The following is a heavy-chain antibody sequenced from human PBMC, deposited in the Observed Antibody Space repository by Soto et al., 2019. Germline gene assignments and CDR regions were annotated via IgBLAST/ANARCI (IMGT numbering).Heavy chain of an antibody. CDR1: GGTFSGNV. J-gene: IGHJ4*02. Sequence: QVQLVQSGAEVKKPGSSVKVSCKASGGTFSGNVISWVPQAPGQGLEWMGGIIPIFGKTNYAQKFLGRVTITADKSTSTAYMELSSLRSEDTAMYHCAMRPGYSSSDYWGQGTLVTVSS. CDR2: IIPIFGKT. D-gene: IGHD5-18*01. CDR3: AMRPGYSSSDY. V-gene: IGHV1-69*06.